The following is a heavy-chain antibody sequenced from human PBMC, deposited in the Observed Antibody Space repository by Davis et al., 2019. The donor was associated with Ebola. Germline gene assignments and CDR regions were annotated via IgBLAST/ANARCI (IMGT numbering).Heavy chain of an antibody. CDR3: ASFDSSGYYQGIQH. Sequence: PGGSLRLSCAASGFTFSSYSMNWVRQAPGKGLEWVSYISSSSSTIYYADSVKGRFTISRDNSKNTLYLQMNSLRAEDTAVYYCASFDSSGYYQGIQHWGQGTLVTVSS. D-gene: IGHD3-22*01. V-gene: IGHV3-48*01. CDR1: GFTFSSYS. J-gene: IGHJ1*01. CDR2: ISSSSSTI.